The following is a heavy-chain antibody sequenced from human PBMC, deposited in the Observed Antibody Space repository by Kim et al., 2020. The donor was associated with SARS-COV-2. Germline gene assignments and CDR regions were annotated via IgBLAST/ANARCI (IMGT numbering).Heavy chain of an antibody. V-gene: IGHV1-24*01. D-gene: IGHD3-10*01. CDR1: GYTLTELS. Sequence: ASVKVSCKVSGYTLTELSMHWVRQAPGKGLERMGGFDPEDGETTYAQKFQGSVTMTEDTSTDTAYMELSSLRSEDTAVHYCATEGYGSGTLVSPYSMDVWGQGTTVTVSS. CDR2: FDPEDGET. J-gene: IGHJ6*02. CDR3: ATEGYGSGTLVSPYSMDV.